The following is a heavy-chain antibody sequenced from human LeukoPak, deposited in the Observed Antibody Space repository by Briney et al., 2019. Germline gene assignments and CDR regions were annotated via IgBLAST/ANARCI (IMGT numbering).Heavy chain of an antibody. J-gene: IGHJ4*02. CDR2: IYHTGSV. Sequence: SETLSLTCAVSGGSINSDYWWTWVRQSPGKGLEWIGEIYHTGSVNYNLSLESRVTISRDRSKNQFSLMLRSVTAADTAVYYCAKQLGYCRDGSCYFPYWGQGTLVTVSS. CDR3: AKQLGYCRDGSCYFPY. D-gene: IGHD2-15*01. CDR1: GGSINSDYW. V-gene: IGHV4-4*02.